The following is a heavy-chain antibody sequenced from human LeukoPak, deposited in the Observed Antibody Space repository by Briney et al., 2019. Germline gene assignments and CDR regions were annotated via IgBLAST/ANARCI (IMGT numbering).Heavy chain of an antibody. J-gene: IGHJ4*02. V-gene: IGHV5-51*01. D-gene: IGHD1-1*01. CDR3: TRRLHSDTGWHWSFDY. CDR2: IYPGDSDT. Sequence: GESLKISCKGSGYRFTNYWIGWVRQMPGKGLEWMGIIYPGDSDTTYSPSFQGQVTISADKSINTAYLQWSSLRASDTAIYYCTRRLHSDTGWHWSFDYWGQGTLVTVSS. CDR1: GYRFTNYW.